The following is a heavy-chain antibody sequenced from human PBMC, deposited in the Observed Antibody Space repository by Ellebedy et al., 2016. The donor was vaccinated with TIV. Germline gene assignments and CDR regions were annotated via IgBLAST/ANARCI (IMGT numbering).Heavy chain of an antibody. CDR3: AREYDSIARFDD. V-gene: IGHV3-48*02. CDR2: ICSRSSTI. D-gene: IGHD3-22*01. CDR1: GFTFSSHT. J-gene: IGHJ4*02. Sequence: GGSLRLXXAASGFTFSSHTMNWARQTPGKGLEWISYICSRSSTIYYADSVKGRFTISRDNAKNSLYLQMKSLRDEDTAVYHCAREYDSIARFDDWGQGTLVTVSS.